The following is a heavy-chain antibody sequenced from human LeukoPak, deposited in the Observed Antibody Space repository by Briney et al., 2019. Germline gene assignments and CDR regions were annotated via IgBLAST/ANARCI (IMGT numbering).Heavy chain of an antibody. CDR1: GSSISSGYY. V-gene: IGHV4-38-2*02. CDR3: TGEKAGTIVDY. J-gene: IGHJ4*02. D-gene: IGHD2-15*01. CDR2: IHHSGST. Sequence: PSETLSLTCAVSGSSISSGYYWGWIRQPPGKGLEWIGSIHHSGSTYYNPSLKSRVTISVDMSKNQFSLKLSSVTAADTAVYFCTGEKAGTIVDYWGQGTLVTVSS.